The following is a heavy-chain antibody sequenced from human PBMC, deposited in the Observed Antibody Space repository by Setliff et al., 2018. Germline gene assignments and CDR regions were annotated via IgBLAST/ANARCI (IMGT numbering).Heavy chain of an antibody. CDR3: ARQSGSGSSPYFDF. J-gene: IGHJ4*02. Sequence: PSETLSLTCAVSGHSIDSDSYWGWIRQSPGKGLEWIGSLYRTANTYYNPAVRSRVTISPDTPKNQFSLKLTSVTAADTAVYYCARQSGSGSSPYFDFWGQGTLVTVSS. CDR1: GHSIDSDSY. D-gene: IGHD3-10*01. CDR2: LYRTANT. V-gene: IGHV4-38-2*01.